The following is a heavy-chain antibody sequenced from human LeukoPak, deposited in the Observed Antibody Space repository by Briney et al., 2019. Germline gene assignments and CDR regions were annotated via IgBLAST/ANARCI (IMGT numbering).Heavy chain of an antibody. V-gene: IGHV4-59*01. CDR3: ARVRVAVAGARDYYYYGMDV. CDR2: IYYSGST. D-gene: IGHD6-19*01. CDR1: GGSISSYY. J-gene: IGHJ6*02. Sequence: SETLSLTFTVSGGSISSYYWSWIRQPPGKGLEWIGYIYYSGSTNYNPSLKSRVTISVDTSKNQFSLKLSSVTAADTAVYYCARVRVAVAGARDYYYYGMDVWGQGTTVTVSS.